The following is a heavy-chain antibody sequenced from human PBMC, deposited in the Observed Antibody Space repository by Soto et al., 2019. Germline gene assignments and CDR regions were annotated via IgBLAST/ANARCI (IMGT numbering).Heavy chain of an antibody. V-gene: IGHV3-48*01. CDR3: ARDSPPYY. Sequence: GGSLRLSCAASGFTFSSYSMNWVRQAPGKGLEWVSYVSSSSSTIYYADSVKGRFTISRDNAKNSLYLQMNSLRAEDTAVYYCARDSPPYYWGQGTLVTVSS. CDR1: GFTFSSYS. J-gene: IGHJ4*02. CDR2: VSSSSSTI.